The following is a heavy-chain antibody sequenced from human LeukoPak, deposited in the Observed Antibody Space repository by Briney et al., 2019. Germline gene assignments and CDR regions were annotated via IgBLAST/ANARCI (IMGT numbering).Heavy chain of an antibody. Sequence: PGGSLRLSCAASGFTFSSYSMNWVRQAPGKGLEWVSSISSSSSYIYYADSVKGRFTISRDNAKNSLYLQMNSLRAEDTAVYYCAKEGFIAAAGGYFDYWGQGTLVTVSS. J-gene: IGHJ4*02. V-gene: IGHV3-21*01. CDR1: GFTFSSYS. CDR3: AKEGFIAAAGGYFDY. D-gene: IGHD6-13*01. CDR2: ISSSSSYI.